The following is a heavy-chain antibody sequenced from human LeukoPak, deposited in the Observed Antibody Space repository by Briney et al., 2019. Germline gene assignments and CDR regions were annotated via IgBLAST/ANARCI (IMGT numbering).Heavy chain of an antibody. J-gene: IGHJ6*02. Sequence: GGSLRLSCAASGFTFSSYWMSWVRQAPGKGLEWVANIKQDGSEKYYVDSVKSRFTISRDNAKNSLYLQMNSLRAGDTAVYYCARDYDFWSGYYTYYYYGMDVWGQGTTVTVSS. V-gene: IGHV3-7*01. CDR2: IKQDGSEK. D-gene: IGHD3-3*01. CDR3: ARDYDFWSGYYTYYYYGMDV. CDR1: GFTFSSYW.